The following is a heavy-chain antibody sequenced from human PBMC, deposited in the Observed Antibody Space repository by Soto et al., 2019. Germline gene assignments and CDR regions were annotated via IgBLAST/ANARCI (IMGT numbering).Heavy chain of an antibody. V-gene: IGHV4-30-2*01. CDR3: ARVPDR. CDR1: GVSIISVRYS. J-gene: IGHJ5*02. Sequence: SATLSLTCAVSGVSIISVRYSWIWIRQQPGKGLEWIGYIYHSGSTYYNPSLKSRVTISVDRSKNQFSLKLSSVTAADTAVYYCARVPDRWGQGTLVTVS. CDR2: IYHSGST. D-gene: IGHD2-2*01.